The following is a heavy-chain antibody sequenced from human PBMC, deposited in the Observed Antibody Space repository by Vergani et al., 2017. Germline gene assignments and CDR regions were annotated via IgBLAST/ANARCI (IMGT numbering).Heavy chain of an antibody. CDR3: ARQVAVAGKWWGPYYYYGMDG. CDR1: GYSFTSYW. V-gene: IGHV5-10-1*01. CDR2: IDPSDSYT. J-gene: IGHJ6*02. D-gene: IGHD6-19*01. Sequence: EVHLVQSGAEVKKPGESLRISCKGSGYSFTSYWISWVRQMPGKGLEWMGRIDPSDSYTNYSPSFQGHVTIAADKSISTAYLQWSSLKASATAMYYCARQVAVAGKWWGPYYYYGMDGWGQGTTVTVSS.